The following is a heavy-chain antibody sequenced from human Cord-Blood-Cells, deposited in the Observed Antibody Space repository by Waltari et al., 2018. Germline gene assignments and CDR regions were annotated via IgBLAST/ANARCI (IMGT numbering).Heavy chain of an antibody. CDR2: IYYSGRT. V-gene: IGHV4-39*01. J-gene: IGHJ4*02. CDR1: GGSISSSSYY. Sequence: QLQLQESGPGLVKPSETLSLTCTVSGGSISSSSYYWGWIRQPPWKGLEWIGSIYYSGRTYYNPSLKSRVTISVDTSKNQCSLKLSSVTAADTAVYYCARLDGYYFDYWGQGTLVTVSS. D-gene: IGHD4-17*01. CDR3: ARLDGYYFDY.